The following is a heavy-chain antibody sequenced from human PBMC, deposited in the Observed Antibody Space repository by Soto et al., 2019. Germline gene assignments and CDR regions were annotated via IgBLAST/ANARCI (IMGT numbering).Heavy chain of an antibody. J-gene: IGHJ6*02. CDR2: INPNSGGT. CDR3: ARGPGRFIVLVPVVLPERDRDYYYGMDV. CDR1: GYTFTGYY. V-gene: IGHV1-2*04. Sequence: GASVKVSCKASGYTFTGYYMHWVRQAPGQGLEWMGWINPNSGGTNYAQKFQGWVTMTRDMSISTAYMELSRLRSDDAAVYYCARGPGRFIVLVPVVLPERDRDYYYGMDVWGQGTTVTVSS. D-gene: IGHD2-2*01.